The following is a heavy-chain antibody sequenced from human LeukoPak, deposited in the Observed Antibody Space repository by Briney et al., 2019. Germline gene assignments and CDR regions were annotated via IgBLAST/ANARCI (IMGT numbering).Heavy chain of an antibody. D-gene: IGHD1-26*01. CDR3: TRERINSGSYSEALDY. Sequence: ASVKVSCKASGYTFTGYYLYWVRQAPGQGLEWMGWINPDSGDTNYAQKFQGRVTMTRDTSISTAYMELSSLTSDDTAVYYCTRERINSGSYSEALDYWGQRTLVTFSS. V-gene: IGHV1-2*02. CDR2: INPDSGDT. CDR1: GYTFTGYY. J-gene: IGHJ4*02.